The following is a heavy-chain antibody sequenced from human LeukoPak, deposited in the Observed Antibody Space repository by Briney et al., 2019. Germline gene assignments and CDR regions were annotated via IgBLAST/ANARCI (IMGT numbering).Heavy chain of an antibody. Sequence: PSETLSLTCAVYGGSFSGYYWSWIRQPPGKGLEWIGEINHSGSTNYNPSLKSRVTISVDTSKNQFSLKLSSVTAADTAVYYCARGRKWPDYYGSGSPYYYYMDVWGKGTTVTVSS. CDR3: ARGRKWPDYYGSGSPYYYYMDV. J-gene: IGHJ6*03. D-gene: IGHD3-10*01. CDR2: INHSGST. V-gene: IGHV4-34*01. CDR1: GGSFSGYY.